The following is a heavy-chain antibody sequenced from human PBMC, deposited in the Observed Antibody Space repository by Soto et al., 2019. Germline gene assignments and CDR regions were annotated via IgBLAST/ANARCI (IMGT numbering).Heavy chain of an antibody. CDR3: AKGSGSSRPYYFDY. J-gene: IGHJ4*02. CDR1: GFTFSDYV. Sequence: GGALRLCCGGSGFTFSDYVMSLVRQAPGMGLEWVSAITGSSGDSYHADSVRGRFTISRDNTKNTLYLQMNSLRAEDTAVYYCAKGSGSSRPYYFDYWGQGTPVTVSS. CDR2: ITGSSGDS. D-gene: IGHD6-13*01. V-gene: IGHV3-23*01.